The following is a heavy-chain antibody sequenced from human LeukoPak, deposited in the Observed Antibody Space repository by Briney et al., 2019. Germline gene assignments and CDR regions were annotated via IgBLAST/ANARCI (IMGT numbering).Heavy chain of an antibody. CDR2: INHSGST. CDR3: ASPFGRSGRRSLNYYYYYMDV. Sequence: PSETLSLTCAVYGGSFSGYYWSWIRQPPGKGPEWIGEINHSGSTNYNPSLKSRVTISVDTSKNQFSLKLSSVTAADTAVYYCASPFGRSGRRSLNYYYYYMDVWGKGTTVTVSS. V-gene: IGHV4-34*01. J-gene: IGHJ6*03. CDR1: GGSFSGYY. D-gene: IGHD3-10*01.